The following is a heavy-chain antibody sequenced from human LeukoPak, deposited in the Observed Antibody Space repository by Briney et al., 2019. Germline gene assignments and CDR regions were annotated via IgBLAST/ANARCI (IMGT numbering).Heavy chain of an antibody. CDR1: GGSISSGSYY. V-gene: IGHV4-61*02. J-gene: IGHJ4*02. CDR2: IYTSGRT. D-gene: IGHD6-6*01. Sequence: SETLSLTCTVSGGSISSGSYYWSWIRQPAGKGLEWIGRIYTSGRTNYNPSLKSRVTIAVDTSKNQFSLKLSSVTAADTAVYYCARESLAARYNYWGQGTLVTVSS. CDR3: ARESLAARYNY.